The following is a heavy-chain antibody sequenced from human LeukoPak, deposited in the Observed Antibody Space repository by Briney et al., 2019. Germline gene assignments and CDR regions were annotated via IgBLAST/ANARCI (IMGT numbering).Heavy chain of an antibody. CDR1: GYTFTSYD. J-gene: IGHJ5*02. CDR3: ARTYYDFWSGYNWFDP. CDR2: MNPNSGNT. D-gene: IGHD3-3*01. V-gene: IGHV1-8*03. Sequence: GASVKVSCKASGYTFTSYDISWVRQATGQGLEWMGWMNPNSGNTGYAQKFQGRVTITRNTSISTAYMELSSLRSEDTAVYYCARTYYDFWSGYNWFDPWGQGTLVTVSS.